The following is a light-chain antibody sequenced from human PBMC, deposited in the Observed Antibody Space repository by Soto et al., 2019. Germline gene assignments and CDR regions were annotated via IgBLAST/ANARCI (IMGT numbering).Light chain of an antibody. CDR1: QSISSG. J-gene: IGKJ1*01. Sequence: DIQMTQSRSTLSASVGDRVTITCRASQSISSGLAWYQQKPGKAPKLLIYDASSLESGVPSRFSGSGSGTEFTLTISSLQPDDFATYYCQQYNSYSGTFGQGTKVDI. CDR2: DAS. V-gene: IGKV1-5*01. CDR3: QQYNSYSGT.